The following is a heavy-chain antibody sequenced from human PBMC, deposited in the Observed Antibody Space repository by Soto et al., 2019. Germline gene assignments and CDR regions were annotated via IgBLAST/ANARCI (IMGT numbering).Heavy chain of an antibody. J-gene: IGHJ4*02. D-gene: IGHD2-15*01. V-gene: IGHV4-39*01. CDR3: ARIRPCSGGSCYSGPSLFYFDY. CDR1: GGSISSSSYY. Sequence: SETLSLTCTVSGGSISSSSYYWGWIRHPPGKGLEWIGSIYYSGSSYYNPSLKSRVTISVDTSKNQFSLKVTSVTAADTDVYYCARIRPCSGGSCYSGPSLFYFDYWGQGTLVTVSS. CDR2: IYYSGSS.